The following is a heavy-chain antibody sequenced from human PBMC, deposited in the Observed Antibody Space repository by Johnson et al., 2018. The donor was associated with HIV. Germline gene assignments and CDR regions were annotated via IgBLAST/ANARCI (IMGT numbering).Heavy chain of an antibody. CDR3: AKGTGRVGADACDL. CDR1: GFTFSSYA. V-gene: IGHV3-30*04. D-gene: IGHD1-26*01. CDR2: ISYDGLNE. Sequence: QVQLVESGGGVVQPGRSLRLSCAASGFTFSSYAMHWVRQAPGKGLEWVAVISYDGLNENYPDSVKGRFTISRDNSKNTLYLQMNSLRAEDTAVYYCAKGTGRVGADACDLWGQGTMVTVSS. J-gene: IGHJ3*01.